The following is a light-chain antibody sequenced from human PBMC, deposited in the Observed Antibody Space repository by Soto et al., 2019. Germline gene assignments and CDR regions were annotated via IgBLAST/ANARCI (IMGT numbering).Light chain of an antibody. CDR3: KHCKSGWA. V-gene: IGKV3-15*01. CDR2: GAS. J-gene: IGKJ1*01. Sequence: EIVMTQSPGTLSVSPGERATLSCRASQSVGSNLAWYQQKPGQAPRLLMYGASTRATGIPAMFIGGGSGTEFNHSTGARRSEDFEVYACKHCKSGWALGKGTKGEI. CDR1: QSVGSN.